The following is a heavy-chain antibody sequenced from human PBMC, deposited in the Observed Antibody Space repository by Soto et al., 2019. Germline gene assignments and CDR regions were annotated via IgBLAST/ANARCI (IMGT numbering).Heavy chain of an antibody. V-gene: IGHV1-3*01. CDR1: GYTFSSYG. CDR2: INAGDGDT. CDR3: ARNGRGVIAFIYFGMDV. D-gene: IGHD3-10*01. J-gene: IGHJ6*02. Sequence: QVQLVQSGAEVKKPGASVKVSCKASGYTFSSYGMHWVRQAPGQRLEWMGWINAGDGDTKYSQKFQGRVTITRETPATTAHMELSSLRSEDTAGYYCARNGRGVIAFIYFGMDVWGQGTTVTVSS.